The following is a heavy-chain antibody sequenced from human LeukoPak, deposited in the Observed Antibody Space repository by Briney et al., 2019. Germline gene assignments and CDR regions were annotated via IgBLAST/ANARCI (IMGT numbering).Heavy chain of an antibody. CDR3: ARARYCSSTSCLFDY. Sequence: GGSLRLSCAASGFTFDDYGMSWVRQAPGKGLEWVSGINWNGGSTGYADSVKGRFTISRDNAKNSLYLQMNSLRAEDTALYYCARARYCSSTSCLFDYWGQGTLVTVSS. J-gene: IGHJ4*02. V-gene: IGHV3-20*04. CDR1: GFTFDDYG. D-gene: IGHD2-2*01. CDR2: INWNGGST.